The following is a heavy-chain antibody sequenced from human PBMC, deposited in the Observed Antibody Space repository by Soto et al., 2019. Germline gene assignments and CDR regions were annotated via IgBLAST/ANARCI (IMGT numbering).Heavy chain of an antibody. CDR2: IYYNGRT. CDR1: GGSVSSGSYY. Sequence: QVQLQESGLGLVKPSETLSLTCTVSGGSVSSGSYYWSWIRQPPGKGLEWIGYIYYNGRTNYNPSLKSRVTISVDTSKHQFSLKLSSVTAADTAVYYCGRDLSLDYWGQGTLVTVSS. V-gene: IGHV4-61*01. J-gene: IGHJ4*02. CDR3: GRDLSLDY.